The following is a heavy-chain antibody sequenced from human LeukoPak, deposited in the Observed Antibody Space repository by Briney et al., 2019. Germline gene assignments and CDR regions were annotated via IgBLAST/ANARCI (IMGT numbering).Heavy chain of an antibody. CDR3: AKECGRDYDDRAFDI. CDR1: GFTFSSYP. D-gene: IGHD3-22*01. J-gene: IGHJ3*02. Sequence: LAGGSLRLSCAASGFTFSSYPMNWVRQSPERGLEWVSAISGTGGSTSYADSLKGRFTISRDNSKNTLYLQMSSLTAEDTAVYYCAKECGRDYDDRAFDIWGQGTMVTVSS. V-gene: IGHV3-23*01. CDR2: ISGTGGST.